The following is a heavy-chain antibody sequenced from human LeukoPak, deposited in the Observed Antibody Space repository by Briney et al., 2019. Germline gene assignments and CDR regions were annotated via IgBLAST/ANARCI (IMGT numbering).Heavy chain of an antibody. CDR3: ARDLNRGPAAIYDY. Sequence: GGSLRLSCAASGFTFSSYEMNWVRQAPGKGLEWVSYISSSGSTIYYADSVKGRFTISRDNAKNSLYLQMNSLRAQDTALYYCARDLNRGPAAIYDYSGPGTLVTVSS. V-gene: IGHV3-48*03. CDR1: GFTFSSYE. CDR2: ISSSGSTI. D-gene: IGHD2-2*02. J-gene: IGHJ4*02.